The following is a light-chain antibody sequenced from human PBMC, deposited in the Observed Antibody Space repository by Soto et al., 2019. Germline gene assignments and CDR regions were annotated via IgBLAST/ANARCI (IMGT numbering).Light chain of an antibody. CDR1: QDINSW. V-gene: IGKV1-12*01. CDR2: KAS. CDR3: QQGKSFPLT. J-gene: IGKJ4*01. Sequence: DIQMTQSPSSVSSSVGDRVTMTCRASQDINSWLAWYQQKPGLAPRLLIYKASSLQGGVPSRFSGSRSGTDFTLTISSLQPEDFATYFCQQGKSFPLTFGGGTKVEIK.